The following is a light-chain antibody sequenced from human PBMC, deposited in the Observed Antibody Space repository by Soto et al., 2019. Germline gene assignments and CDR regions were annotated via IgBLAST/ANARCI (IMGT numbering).Light chain of an antibody. CDR2: DAS. V-gene: IGKV3-11*01. CDR1: QNVEGY. Sequence: PAILSLSPGESATLSCRASQNVEGYLAWYQQKPGQAPRLLIYDASNRATGIPARFSGSRSGTDFTLTITSLEPEDFAVYYCQQRKSWPPLTFGQGTRLEIK. J-gene: IGKJ5*01. CDR3: QQRKSWPPLT.